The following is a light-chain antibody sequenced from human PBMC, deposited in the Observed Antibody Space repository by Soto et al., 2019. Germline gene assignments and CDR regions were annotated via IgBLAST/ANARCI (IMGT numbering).Light chain of an antibody. J-gene: IGKJ1*01. V-gene: IGKV3-20*01. CDR1: QSINSNY. CDR3: QQFGTSPRT. CDR2: GAS. Sequence: EIVLTQSPGTLSLSPGERATLSCRAGQSINSNYLAWYQQKPGQAPRLLIFGASSRAPGIPDRFSGSGSGTDFTLTISRLEPEDFAVYYCQQFGTSPRTFGQGTKVEIK.